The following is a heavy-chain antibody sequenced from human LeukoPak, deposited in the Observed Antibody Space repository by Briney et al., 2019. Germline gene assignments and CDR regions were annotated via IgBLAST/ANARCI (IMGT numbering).Heavy chain of an antibody. V-gene: IGHV3-30*02. D-gene: IGHD3-10*01. CDR3: AKDRGSSGSYYTFDY. CDR2: IRYDGSNK. Sequence: GGSLRLSCAASGFTFDDYAMHWVRQAPGKGLEWVAFIRYDGSNKYYADSVKGRFTISRDNSKNTLYLQMNSLRAEDTAVYYCAKDRGSSGSYYTFDYWGQGTLVTVSS. CDR1: GFTFDDYA. J-gene: IGHJ4*02.